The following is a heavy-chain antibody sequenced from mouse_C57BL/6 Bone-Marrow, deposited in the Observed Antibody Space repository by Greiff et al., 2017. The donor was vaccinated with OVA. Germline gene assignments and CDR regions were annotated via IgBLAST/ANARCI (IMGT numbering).Heavy chain of an antibody. CDR1: GFTFTDYY. Sequence: VQLKESGPVLVKPGPSVKISCKASGFTFTDYYMHWVKQSHGKSLEWIGLVYPYNGGTSYNQKFKGKATLTVDTSSSTAYMELNSLTSEDSAVYYCASRTVLPWYFDVWGTGTTVTVSS. D-gene: IGHD5-5*01. J-gene: IGHJ1*03. CDR3: ASRTVLPWYFDV. CDR2: VYPYNGGT. V-gene: IGHV1-36*01.